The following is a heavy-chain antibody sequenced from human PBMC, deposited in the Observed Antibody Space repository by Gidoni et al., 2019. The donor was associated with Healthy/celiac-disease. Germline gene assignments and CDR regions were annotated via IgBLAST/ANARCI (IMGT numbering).Heavy chain of an antibody. J-gene: IGHJ1*01. Sequence: VESGGGVVQPGRYLRLSCAASGFTFSSYAMHWVRQAPGKGLEWVAFISYDGSNKYYADSVKCRFTISRDNSKNTLYLQMNSLRAEDTSVYYCARDSSVPWKWQQTGGAEYFQHWGQGTLVTVSS. CDR3: ARDSSVPWKWQQTGGAEYFQH. V-gene: IGHV3-30*04. D-gene: IGHD6-13*01. CDR2: ISYDGSNK. CDR1: GFTFSSYA.